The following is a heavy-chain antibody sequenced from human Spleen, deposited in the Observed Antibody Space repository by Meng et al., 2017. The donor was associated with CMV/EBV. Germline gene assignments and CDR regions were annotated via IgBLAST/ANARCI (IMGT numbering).Heavy chain of an antibody. D-gene: IGHD6-19*01. V-gene: IGHV3-23*01. J-gene: IGHJ4*02. Sequence: ESLKISCAASGFTFSTYAMSWVRQAPGKGLEWVSAISGSGGSTYYADSVKGRFTISRDNSKNTLHLQMNSLRAEDTAVYYCVKDIRAGFYYFDYWGQGTLVTVSS. CDR1: GFTFSTYA. CDR3: VKDIRAGFYYFDY. CDR2: ISGSGGST.